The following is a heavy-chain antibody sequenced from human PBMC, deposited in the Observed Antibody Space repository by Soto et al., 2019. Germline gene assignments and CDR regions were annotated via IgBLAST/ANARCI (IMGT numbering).Heavy chain of an antibody. V-gene: IGHV3-23*01. CDR1: GFTFSSYA. CDR2: ISGSGSTI. CDR3: AKVFYYYDSSGYYYFDY. D-gene: IGHD3-22*01. Sequence: EVQLLESGGGLVQPGGSLRLSCAASGFTFSSYAVSWVRQAPGKGQEWISSISGSGSTIYYADSVKGRFTISRDNSKNTLYLQMSSLRAEDTAVYYCAKVFYYYDSSGYYYFDYWGQGNLVTVSS. J-gene: IGHJ4*02.